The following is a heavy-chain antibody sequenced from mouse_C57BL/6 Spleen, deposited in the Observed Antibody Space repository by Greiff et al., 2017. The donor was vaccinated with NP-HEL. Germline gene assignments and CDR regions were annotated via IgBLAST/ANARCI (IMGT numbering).Heavy chain of an antibody. V-gene: IGHV1-69*01. CDR2: IDPSDSYT. J-gene: IGHJ3*01. Sequence: QVQLQQPGAELVMPGASVKLSCKASGYTFTSYWMHWVKQRPGQGLEWIGEIDPSDSYTNYNQKLKGKSTLTVDKSSSTAYMQLSSLTSEDSAVYYCASRGREFADWGQVTLVTFSA. CDR3: ASRGREFAD. CDR1: GYTFTSYW.